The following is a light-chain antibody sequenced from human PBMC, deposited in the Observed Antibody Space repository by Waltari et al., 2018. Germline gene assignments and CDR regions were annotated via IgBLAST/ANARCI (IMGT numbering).Light chain of an antibody. V-gene: IGLV3-25*03. CDR2: RDS. CDR1: GLPQKY. J-gene: IGLJ2*01. Sequence: SYELTQPPSVSVSPGHPAPITCSGGGLPQKYGYWYQQKPGQAPLLLIYRDSQRPSGIPERFSGSASGTVVTLTINGVQAEDEADYYCQSSDSGETEMVFGGGTKLTVL. CDR3: QSSDSGETEMV.